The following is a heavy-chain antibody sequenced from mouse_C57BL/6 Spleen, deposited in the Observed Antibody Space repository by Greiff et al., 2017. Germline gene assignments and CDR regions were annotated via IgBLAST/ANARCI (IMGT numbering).Heavy chain of an antibody. CDR3: ALDDSDYDAFAY. CDR1: GYSFTGYS. CDR2: INPCNGGT. D-gene: IGHD2-4*01. V-gene: IGHV1-42*01. Sequence: EVQVEESGPELVKPGASVKISCKASGYSFTGYSMNWVKQSHEKSLEWIGKINPCNGGTIYNQKFKAKATLTVATSYSTAYMQLQSLTSEDSAVYYCALDDSDYDAFAYWGQGTLVTVSA. J-gene: IGHJ3*01.